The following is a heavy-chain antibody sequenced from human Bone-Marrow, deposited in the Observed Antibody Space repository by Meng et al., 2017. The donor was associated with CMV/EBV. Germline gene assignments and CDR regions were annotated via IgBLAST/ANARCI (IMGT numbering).Heavy chain of an antibody. Sequence: LSLTCAASGFTFSSYAMHWVRQAPGKGLEWVAVISYDGSNKYYADSVKGRFTISRDNSKNTLYLQMNSLRAEDTAVYYCAKDGGVLMVYATYFDYWGQGTLVTVSS. V-gene: IGHV3-30-3*01. CDR3: AKDGGVLMVYATYFDY. J-gene: IGHJ4*02. CDR2: ISYDGSNK. CDR1: GFTFSSYA. D-gene: IGHD2-8*01.